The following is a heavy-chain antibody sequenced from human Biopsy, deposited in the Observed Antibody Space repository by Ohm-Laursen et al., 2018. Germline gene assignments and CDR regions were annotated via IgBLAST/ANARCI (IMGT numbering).Heavy chain of an antibody. J-gene: IGHJ5*02. D-gene: IGHD3-22*01. CDR1: GGYISNNNYY. V-gene: IGHV4-39*01. Sequence: SDTLSLTCTVSGGYISNNNYYWGWIRQPPGKGLEWIGSIFYRGSTHYKPSLKSRVNISVDTSKDLFSQKLNSVTAADTAVYYCARDYDTNGYYYVSWGQGTLVTVSS. CDR2: IFYRGST. CDR3: ARDYDTNGYYYVS.